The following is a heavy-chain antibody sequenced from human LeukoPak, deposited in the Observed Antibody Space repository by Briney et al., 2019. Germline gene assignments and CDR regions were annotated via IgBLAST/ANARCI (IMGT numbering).Heavy chain of an antibody. J-gene: IGHJ5*02. D-gene: IGHD3-22*01. CDR3: ARDRGSYDSSGYLNWFDP. Sequence: ASVKVSCKASGYTFTSYGIGWVRQAPGQGLEWMGWISAYNGNTNYAQKLQGRVTMTTDTSTSTAYMELRSLRSDDTAVYYCARDRGSYDSSGYLNWFDPWGQGTLVTVSS. V-gene: IGHV1-18*01. CDR1: GYTFTSYG. CDR2: ISAYNGNT.